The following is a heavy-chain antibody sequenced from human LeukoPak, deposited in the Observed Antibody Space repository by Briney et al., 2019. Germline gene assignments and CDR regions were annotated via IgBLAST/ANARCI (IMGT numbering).Heavy chain of an antibody. CDR2: IFTSGGT. CDR3: ARVSTLYSRRPAAFDI. V-gene: IGHV4-4*07. D-gene: IGHD6-13*01. J-gene: IGHJ3*02. CDR1: GGSISSFY. Sequence: SETLSLTCTVSGGSISSFYWSWIRQPAGKGLEWIGHIFTSGGTNYSPSLKSRVTMSVVASKNQFSLKLSSVTAADTAVYYCARVSTLYSRRPAAFDIWGQGTMVTVSS.